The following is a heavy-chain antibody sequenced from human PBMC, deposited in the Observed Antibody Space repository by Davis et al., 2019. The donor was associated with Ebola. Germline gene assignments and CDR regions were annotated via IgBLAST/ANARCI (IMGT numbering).Heavy chain of an antibody. D-gene: IGHD5-12*01. Sequence: HSQTLSLTCAISGDSVSGGSTAWHWIRQSPLRGLEWLGRTYFSSKWYHDYAVSVSSRITISPDTSKNQLSLQLNSVTPEDSAVYYCAKEWLRSGIDYWGQGTLVTVSS. V-gene: IGHV6-1*01. J-gene: IGHJ4*02. CDR3: AKEWLRSGIDY. CDR2: TYFSSKWYH. CDR1: GDSVSGGSTA.